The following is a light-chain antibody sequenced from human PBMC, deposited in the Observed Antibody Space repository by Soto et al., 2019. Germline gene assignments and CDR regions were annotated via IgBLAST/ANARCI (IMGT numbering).Light chain of an antibody. CDR1: QGITNY. CDR3: QQSYSTPWT. V-gene: IGKV1-27*01. CDR2: AAS. J-gene: IGKJ1*01. Sequence: DIQMTQSPSSLSASVGDRVTITCRASQGITNYLAWYQQKPGRVPKLLIYAASTLQLGVPSRFSGSGSGTDFTLTISRLQPEDFATYHCQQSYSTPWTFGQGTKVDIK.